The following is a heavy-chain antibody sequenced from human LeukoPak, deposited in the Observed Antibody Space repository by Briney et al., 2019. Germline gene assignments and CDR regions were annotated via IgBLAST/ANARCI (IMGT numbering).Heavy chain of an antibody. CDR2: IRGDGGET. J-gene: IGHJ3*02. V-gene: IGHV3-7*01. D-gene: IGHD3-22*01. CDR3: ARDNHYDSSGYVSRNAFDI. Sequence: PGGSLRLSCAASGFAFRDYWMSWVRLTPGKGLEWVANIRGDGGETHYVDSLKGRFTISRDNAKNSVSLHINSLRAEDTAAYYCARDNHYDSSGYVSRNAFDIWGQGTMVTVSS. CDR1: GFAFRDYW.